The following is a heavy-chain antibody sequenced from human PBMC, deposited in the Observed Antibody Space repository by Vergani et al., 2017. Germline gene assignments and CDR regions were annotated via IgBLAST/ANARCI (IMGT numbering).Heavy chain of an antibody. J-gene: IGHJ6*02. CDR1: GGSISSGSYY. V-gene: IGHV4-61*02. Sequence: QVQLQESGPGLVRPSQTLSLTCTVSGGSISSGSYYWSWFRQPAGKGLEWIGRFYTGGGSSYNPSLKSRVTISVDTSKNQFSLQLSSVTAADTAVYYCARDPLYSTTWPFLLLDMDVWGQGTTVTVSS. D-gene: IGHD6-13*01. CDR3: ARDPLYSTTWPFLLLDMDV. CDR2: FYTGGGS.